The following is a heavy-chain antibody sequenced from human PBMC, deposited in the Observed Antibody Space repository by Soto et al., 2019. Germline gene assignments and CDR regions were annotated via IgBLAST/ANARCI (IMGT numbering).Heavy chain of an antibody. Sequence: ASVKVSCKASGYTFTSYDINWVRQATGQGLEWMGWMNPNSGNTGYAQKFQGRVTMTRNTSISTAYMELSSLRSEDTAVYYCARGHYYDRSGDYGMDVWGQGTTVTVSS. CDR3: ARGHYYDRSGDYGMDV. J-gene: IGHJ6*02. V-gene: IGHV1-8*01. CDR2: MNPNSGNT. CDR1: GYTFTSYD. D-gene: IGHD3-22*01.